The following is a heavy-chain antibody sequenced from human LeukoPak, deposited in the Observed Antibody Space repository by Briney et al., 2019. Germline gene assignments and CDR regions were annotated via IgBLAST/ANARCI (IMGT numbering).Heavy chain of an antibody. Sequence: ASVKVSCKASGYTFTSYGISWVRQAPGQGLEWMGWISAYNGNTNYAQKLQGRVTMTTDTSTSTAYMELRSLRSDDMAVYYCARVPSYCGGDCYSPVDPWGQGTLVTVSS. D-gene: IGHD2-21*01. J-gene: IGHJ5*02. CDR2: ISAYNGNT. CDR3: ARVPSYCGGDCYSPVDP. V-gene: IGHV1-18*03. CDR1: GYTFTSYG.